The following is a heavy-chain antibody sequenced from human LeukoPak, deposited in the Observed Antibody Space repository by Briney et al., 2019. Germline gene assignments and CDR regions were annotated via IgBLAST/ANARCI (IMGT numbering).Heavy chain of an antibody. CDR2: INGDGSNT. CDR1: GFTFSTYW. Sequence: PGGSLRLSCGASGFTFSTYWMNWVRQAPGKGLVWVSHINGDGSNTNYADSVKGRFTISRDNSKNTLYLQMNSLRAEDTAVYYCAKYYYDSSGYYYIWGQGTMVTVSS. D-gene: IGHD3-22*01. V-gene: IGHV3-74*01. J-gene: IGHJ3*02. CDR3: AKYYYDSSGYYYI.